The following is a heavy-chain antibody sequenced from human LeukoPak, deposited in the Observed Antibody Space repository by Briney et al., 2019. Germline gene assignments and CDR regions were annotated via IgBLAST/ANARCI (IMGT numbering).Heavy chain of an antibody. CDR2: ISDSGGST. J-gene: IGHJ4*02. Sequence: GRCLRLSCAASGFTFSSYAISWVRQAPGKGLGWVLAISDSGGSTYYADSVKGRFTISRDNSKNTLYLQMNSLLAEATAVYYCAKPTGSCSGGSCYQNWGKGTLLTLPS. CDR1: GFTFSSYA. CDR3: AKPTGSCSGGSCYQN. D-gene: IGHD2-15*01. V-gene: IGHV3-23*01.